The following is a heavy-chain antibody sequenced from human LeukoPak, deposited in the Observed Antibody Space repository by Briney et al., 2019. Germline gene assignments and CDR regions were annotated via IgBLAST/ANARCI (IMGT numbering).Heavy chain of an antibody. CDR3: AREEGKQQMEAFDY. V-gene: IGHV3-21*01. CDR1: GFTFSTYS. J-gene: IGHJ4*02. CDR2: IGGSSTSI. Sequence: GGSLRLSCAASGFTFSTYSMNWVRQAPGKGLEWVSSIGGSSTSIYYAGSVKGRFTISRDNAKNSLYLQMNSLRAEDTAVYYCAREEGKQQMEAFDYWGQGTLATVSS. D-gene: IGHD6-13*01.